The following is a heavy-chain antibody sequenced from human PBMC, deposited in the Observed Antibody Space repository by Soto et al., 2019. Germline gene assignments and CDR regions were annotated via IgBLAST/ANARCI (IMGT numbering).Heavy chain of an antibody. CDR1: GYIFTGYH. D-gene: IGHD5-12*01. Sequence: ASVKVSCKASGYIFTGYHIHWVRQAPGRGLEWMGWINPNSGDTEYAQNFQGRVTMTRDTSFNLVYMEMSGLMSDDPAIYYCARVHISGHGVDYWGQGTLVTAPQ. CDR2: INPNSGDT. V-gene: IGHV1-2*02. CDR3: ARVHISGHGVDY. J-gene: IGHJ4*02.